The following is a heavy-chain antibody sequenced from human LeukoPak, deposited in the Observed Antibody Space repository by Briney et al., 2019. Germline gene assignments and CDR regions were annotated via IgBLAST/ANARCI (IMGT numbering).Heavy chain of an antibody. CDR3: AKDLLRVRWFGES. V-gene: IGHV4-34*01. J-gene: IGHJ5*02. CDR2: INHSGTT. Sequence: KASETLSLTCAVYGGSFSGYYWSWIRQPPGKGLEWIGAINHSGTTNYNPSLKSRVTISVDTSKNQFSLKVTSVTAADTAVYYCAKDLLRVRWFGESWGQGTLVTVSS. CDR1: GGSFSGYY. D-gene: IGHD3-10*01.